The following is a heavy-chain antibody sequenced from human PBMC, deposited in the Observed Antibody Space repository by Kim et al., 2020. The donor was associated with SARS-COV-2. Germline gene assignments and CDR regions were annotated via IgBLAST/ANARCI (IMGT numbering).Heavy chain of an antibody. J-gene: IGHJ6*02. CDR1: GFTFNTYL. CDR3: ARAHGMDV. CDR2: INGGGSTT. Sequence: GGSLRLSCAASGFTFNTYLMHWVSQAPGKGLVWVSHINGGGSTTNYADSVKGRFTISRDNAKNTLYLEMNSLRAEDTAVYYCARAHGMDVWGQGTTVTVSS. V-gene: IGHV3-74*01.